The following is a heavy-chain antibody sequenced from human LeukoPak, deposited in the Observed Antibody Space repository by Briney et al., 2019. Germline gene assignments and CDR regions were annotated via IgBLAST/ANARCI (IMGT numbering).Heavy chain of an antibody. D-gene: IGHD3-3*01. Sequence: PSETLSLTCTVSGGSLSSSSYYWGWIRQPPGKGLEWIGSIYYSGSTYYNPSLKSRVTISVDTSKNQFSLKLSSVTAADTAVYYCASFRPSGYLTDYWGQGTLVTVSS. J-gene: IGHJ4*02. CDR2: IYYSGST. CDR1: GGSLSSSSYY. V-gene: IGHV4-39*01. CDR3: ASFRPSGYLTDY.